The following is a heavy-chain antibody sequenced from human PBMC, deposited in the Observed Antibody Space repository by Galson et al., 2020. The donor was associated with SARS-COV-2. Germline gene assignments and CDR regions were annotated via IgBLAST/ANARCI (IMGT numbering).Heavy chain of an antibody. J-gene: IGHJ4*02. D-gene: IGHD3-10*01. V-gene: IGHV4-4*07. CDR3: TRGTYAYVF. CDR2: IYASGST. CDR1: GGPINNYH. Sequence: SETLYLTCTVSGGPINNYHWNWIRQPAGTALEWIRRIYASGSTSYNPSLKSRVTMSVDTSRMQFSLMLTSLTAADTAVYYCTRGTYAYVFWGQGTLVTVSS.